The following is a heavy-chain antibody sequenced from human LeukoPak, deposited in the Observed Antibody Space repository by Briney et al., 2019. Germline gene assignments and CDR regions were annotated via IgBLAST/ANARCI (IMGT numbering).Heavy chain of an antibody. CDR1: GDSISSNIYY. J-gene: IGHJ6*03. V-gene: IGHV4-39*01. CDR3: ARLPEFHTGYSFYYMDV. Sequence: SETLSLTCTVSGDSISSNIYYWGWIRQPPGKGLEWIGSISYSGSTYYNPSLESRVTISVDTSKNQFSLKLSPVTAADTAVYYCARLPEFHTGYSFYYMDVWGKGTTVTISS. CDR2: ISYSGST. D-gene: IGHD1-14*01.